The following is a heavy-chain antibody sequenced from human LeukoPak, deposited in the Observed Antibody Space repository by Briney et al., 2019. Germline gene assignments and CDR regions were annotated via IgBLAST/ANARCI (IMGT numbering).Heavy chain of an antibody. V-gene: IGHV1-46*01. J-gene: IGHJ4*02. Sequence: VASVKVSCKASGYTFTSYYMHWVRQAPGQGLEWMGIINPSGGSTSYAQKFQGRVTMTRDTSTSTVYMELSSLRSEDTAVYYCARTYYDYVWGSSGGVFDYWGQGTLVTVSS. CDR2: INPSGGST. D-gene: IGHD3-16*01. CDR1: GYTFTSYY. CDR3: ARTYYDYVWGSSGGVFDY.